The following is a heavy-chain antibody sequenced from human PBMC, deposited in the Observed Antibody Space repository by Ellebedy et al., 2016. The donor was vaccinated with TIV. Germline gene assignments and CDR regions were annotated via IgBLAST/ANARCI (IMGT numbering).Heavy chain of an antibody. D-gene: IGHD4-11*01. CDR2: IWHDGSYE. V-gene: IGHV3-33*01. CDR3: AREDLLSTEFLFSYGMDV. J-gene: IGHJ6*02. CDR1: GFTFSNYG. Sequence: GGSLRLSXAASGFTFSNYGMHWVRQAPGKGLEWVAVIWHDGSYENYADSVKGRFTISRDNSKSILYLQMNSLRAEDTAVYYCAREDLLSTEFLFSYGMDVWGQGTTVTVSS.